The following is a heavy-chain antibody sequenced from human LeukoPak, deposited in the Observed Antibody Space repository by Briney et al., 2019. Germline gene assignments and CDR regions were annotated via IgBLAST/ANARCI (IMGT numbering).Heavy chain of an antibody. CDR2: IIPILGIA. CDR1: GGTFSSYA. V-gene: IGHV1-69*04. D-gene: IGHD2-15*01. J-gene: IGHJ6*02. Sequence: SVKVSCKASGGTFSSYAISWVRQAPGQGLEWMGRIIPILGIANYAQKFQGRVTITADKSTSTAYKELSSLRSEDTAVYYCARGSVASPYYYYGMDVWGQGTTVTVSS. CDR3: ARGSVASPYYYYGMDV.